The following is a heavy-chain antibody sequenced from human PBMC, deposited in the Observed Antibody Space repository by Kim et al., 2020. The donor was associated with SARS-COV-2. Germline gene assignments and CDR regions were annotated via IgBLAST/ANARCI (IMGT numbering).Heavy chain of an antibody. Sequence: GGSLRLSCAASGFTFSSYAMHWVRQAPGKGLEWVAVISYDGSNKYYADSVKGRFTISRDNSKNTLYLQMNSLRAEDTAVYYCARDLRIAAAGTFYYWGQGTLGTVSS. CDR1: GFTFSSYA. CDR2: ISYDGSNK. J-gene: IGHJ4*02. CDR3: ARDLRIAAAGTFYY. V-gene: IGHV3-30*04. D-gene: IGHD6-13*01.